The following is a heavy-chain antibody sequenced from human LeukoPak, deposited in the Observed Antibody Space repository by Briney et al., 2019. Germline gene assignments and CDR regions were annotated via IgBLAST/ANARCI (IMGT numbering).Heavy chain of an antibody. V-gene: IGHV1-2*06. J-gene: IGHJ5*02. CDR1: GYTFSGYY. CDR2: INPDSGDT. Sequence: GASVKVSCKASGYTFSGYYIHWVRQAPGQGLEWMGRINPDSGDTNYVRKFLGRVTMTRDTSISTACLEVSSLRPDDTAMYYCARDLTGGIAAAGDWFDPWGQGTLVTVSS. CDR3: ARDLTGGIAAAGDWFDP. D-gene: IGHD6-13*01.